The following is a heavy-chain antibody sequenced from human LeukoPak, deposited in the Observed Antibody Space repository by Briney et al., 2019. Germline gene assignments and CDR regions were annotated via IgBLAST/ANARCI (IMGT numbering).Heavy chain of an antibody. Sequence: PSQTLSLTCTVSGGSISSGSYYWSWIRQPAGKGLEWIGRIYTSGRTNYNPSLKSRVTISVDTSKNQFSLKLSSVTAADTAVYYCARLGEILVGATLGDYYYYYMDVWGKGTTVTVSS. CDR1: GGSISSGSYY. CDR3: ARLGEILVGATLGDYYYYYMDV. J-gene: IGHJ6*03. CDR2: IYTSGRT. V-gene: IGHV4-61*02. D-gene: IGHD1-26*01.